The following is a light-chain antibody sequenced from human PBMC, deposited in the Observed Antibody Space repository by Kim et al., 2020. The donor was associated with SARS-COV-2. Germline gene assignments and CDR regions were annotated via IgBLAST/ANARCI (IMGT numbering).Light chain of an antibody. Sequence: SVGYRVTITCRASQGIRDYLAWYQQKPGKAPRLLIYAASTLQSGVPSRFSGSGSGTEFSLTIRSLQPEDFATYYCQQLDSYPRVTFGLGTRLEIK. CDR2: AAS. J-gene: IGKJ5*01. CDR3: QQLDSYPRVT. V-gene: IGKV1-9*01. CDR1: QGIRDY.